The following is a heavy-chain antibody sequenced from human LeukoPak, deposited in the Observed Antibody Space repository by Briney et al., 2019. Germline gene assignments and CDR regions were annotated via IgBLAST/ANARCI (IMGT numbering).Heavy chain of an antibody. CDR1: GGSISSYY. J-gene: IGHJ4*02. V-gene: IGHV4-59*01. CDR3: ARRPYYYDSSGYYDY. D-gene: IGHD3-22*01. Sequence: PSETLSLTCTVSGGSISSYYWSWIRQPPGKGLEWIGYIYYSGSTNYNPSLKSRVTISVDTSKNQFSLKLSPVTAADTAVYYCARRPYYYDSSGYYDYWGQGTLVTVSS. CDR2: IYYSGST.